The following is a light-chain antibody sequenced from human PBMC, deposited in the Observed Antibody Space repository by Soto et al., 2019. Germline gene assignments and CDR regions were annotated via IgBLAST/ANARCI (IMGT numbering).Light chain of an antibody. Sequence: DVVMTQSPLSLPVTLGQPASISCRASRSLVYSDGNSYLSWYHQRPGQSPRRLIYTTSNRASGVPERFIGSGSGTDFTLEISRVEAEDIGIYYCMQGTHWPPYTFGQGTKLEIK. V-gene: IGKV2-30*01. CDR2: TTS. CDR1: RSLVYSDGNSY. CDR3: MQGTHWPPYT. J-gene: IGKJ2*01.